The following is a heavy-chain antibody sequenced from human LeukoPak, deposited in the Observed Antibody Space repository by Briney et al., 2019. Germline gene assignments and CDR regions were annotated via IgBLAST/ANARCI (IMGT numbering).Heavy chain of an antibody. CDR2: IIPIFGTA. Sequence: SVKVSCKASGGTFSSYAISWVRQAPGQGLEWMGGIIPIFGTANYAQKFQGRVTITAYKSTSTAYMELSSLRSEDTAVYYCARDYSITMVRGVIRGAFDPWGQGTLVTVSS. J-gene: IGHJ5*02. D-gene: IGHD3-10*01. CDR3: ARDYSITMVRGVIRGAFDP. V-gene: IGHV1-69*06. CDR1: GGTFSSYA.